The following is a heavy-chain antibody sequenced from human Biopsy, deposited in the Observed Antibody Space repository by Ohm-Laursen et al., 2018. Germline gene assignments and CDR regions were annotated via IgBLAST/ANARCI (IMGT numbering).Heavy chain of an antibody. CDR2: IYYSGST. J-gene: IGHJ6*02. CDR3: ARATNNTGWPYYYFYGMDV. CDR1: GGSISSDY. D-gene: IGHD6-19*01. V-gene: IGHV4-59*01. Sequence: TLSLTCTVSGGSISSDYWSWIRQTPGKGLEWIGYIYYSGSTNYNPSLKSRVTISVDTSKNQFSLRLNSETAADTAVYYCARATNNTGWPYYYFYGMDVWGQGTTVTVSS.